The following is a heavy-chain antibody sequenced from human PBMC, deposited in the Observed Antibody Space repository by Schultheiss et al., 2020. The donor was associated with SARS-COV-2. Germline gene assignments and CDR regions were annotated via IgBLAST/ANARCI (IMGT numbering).Heavy chain of an antibody. CDR2: ISSSGCSI. J-gene: IGHJ5*02. Sequence: GGSLRLSCAASGFTFSDYYMSWIRQAPGKGLEWVSYISSSGCSIYYADSVKGRFTISRDNSKNTLYLQMNSLRAEDTAVYYCAKYGRKAVAGADDWFDPWGQGTLVTVSS. CDR3: AKYGRKAVAGADDWFDP. D-gene: IGHD6-19*01. CDR1: GFTFSDYY. V-gene: IGHV3-11*01.